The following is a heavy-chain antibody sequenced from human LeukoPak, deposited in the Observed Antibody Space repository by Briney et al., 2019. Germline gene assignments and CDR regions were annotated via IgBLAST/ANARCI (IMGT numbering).Heavy chain of an antibody. CDR2: IYYSGST. J-gene: IGHJ6*03. CDR3: ARMSTSLDYMDV. V-gene: IGHV4-30-4*08. D-gene: IGHD2-2*01. Sequence: PSQTLSLTCTVSGGSISSGDYYWSWIRQPPGKGLEWIGYIYYSGSTYYNPSLKSRVTISVDTSKNQFSRKLSSVTAADTAVYYCARMSTSLDYMDVWGKGTTVTVSS. CDR1: GGSISSGDYY.